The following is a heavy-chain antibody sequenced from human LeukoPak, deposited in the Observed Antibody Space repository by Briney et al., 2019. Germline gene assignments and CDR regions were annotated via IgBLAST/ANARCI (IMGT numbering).Heavy chain of an antibody. Sequence: SETLSLTCAVYGGSFSGYYWSWIRQPPGKGLEWIGEINHSGSTNYNPSLKSRVTMSVDASKNQFSLKLSSLTAADSAVYYCARSPRSYYMDVWGKGTTVTVSS. CDR1: GGSFSGYY. V-gene: IGHV4-34*01. CDR2: INHSGST. J-gene: IGHJ6*03. CDR3: ARSPRSYYMDV.